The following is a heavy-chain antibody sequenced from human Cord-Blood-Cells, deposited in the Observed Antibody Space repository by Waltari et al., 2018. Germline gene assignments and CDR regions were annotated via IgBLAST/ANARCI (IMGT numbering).Heavy chain of an antibody. V-gene: IGHV3-23*01. D-gene: IGHD2-2*01. CDR2: ISGSGGST. Sequence: EVQLLESGGGLVQPGGSLRLSCAASGFTFRSYPMSWVRQAPGRGLEWVSAISGSGGSTYYADSVKGRFTISRDNSKNTLYLQMNSLRAEDTAVYYCAKGVDCSSTSCYWYFDLWGRGTLVTVSS. CDR3: AKGVDCSSTSCYWYFDL. J-gene: IGHJ2*01. CDR1: GFTFRSYP.